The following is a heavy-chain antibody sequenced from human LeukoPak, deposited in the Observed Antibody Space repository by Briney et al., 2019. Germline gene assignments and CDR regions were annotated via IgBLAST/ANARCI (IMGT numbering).Heavy chain of an antibody. CDR2: ISAYNGNT. J-gene: IGHJ4*02. V-gene: IGHV1-18*01. Sequence: ASVKVSCKASGYTFTSYGISWVRQAPGQGLEWMGWISAYNGNTNYAQKLQGRVTMTTDTSTSTAYMELRSPRSDDTAVYYCARAYYYDSSGYPDFDYWGQGTLVTVSS. D-gene: IGHD3-22*01. CDR1: GYTFTSYG. CDR3: ARAYYYDSSGYPDFDY.